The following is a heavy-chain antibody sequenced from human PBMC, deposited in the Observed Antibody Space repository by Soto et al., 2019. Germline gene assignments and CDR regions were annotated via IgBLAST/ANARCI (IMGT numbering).Heavy chain of an antibody. CDR2: IYPRDSDT. J-gene: IGHJ4*02. Sequence: GESLKISCKVSGDSFTGFWIGWVRQVPGKGLEWLGSIYPRDSDTRYSPSFQGQVTISADKSLSTAYLQWNSLQASDIAIYYCTRQHPLDSRVWYTWGQGALVTISS. D-gene: IGHD6-19*01. CDR1: GDSFTGFW. CDR3: TRQHPLDSRVWYT. V-gene: IGHV5-51*01.